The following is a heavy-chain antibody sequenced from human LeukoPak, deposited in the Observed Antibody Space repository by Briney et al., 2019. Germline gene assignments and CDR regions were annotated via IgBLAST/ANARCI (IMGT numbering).Heavy chain of an antibody. V-gene: IGHV4-59*01. J-gene: IGHJ3*02. CDR3: ASARLGSGLEGAFDI. CDR2: IYYSGST. Sequence: SETLSLTCTVSGGSIRSYFWSWIRQPPGKGLEWIGYIYYSGSTNYNPSLKSRVTISVDTSKNQFSLKLSSVTAADTAVYYCASARLGSGLEGAFDIWGQGTMVTVSS. D-gene: IGHD6-25*01. CDR1: GGSIRSYF.